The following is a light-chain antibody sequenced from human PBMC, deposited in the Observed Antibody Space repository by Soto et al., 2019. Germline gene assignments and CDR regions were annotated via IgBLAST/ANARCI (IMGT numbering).Light chain of an antibody. Sequence: QSVLRHPASVSWSPGHAITISCTGTSSDVGSYNYVSWYQHHPGKAPRLMIYASSNRPSGVSHRFSGSRSGNTASLTISGLQAEDEADYYCSSYTSGSTIYVFGTGTKVTLL. J-gene: IGLJ1*01. V-gene: IGLV2-14*01. CDR1: SSDVGSYNY. CDR3: SSYTSGSTIYV. CDR2: ASS.